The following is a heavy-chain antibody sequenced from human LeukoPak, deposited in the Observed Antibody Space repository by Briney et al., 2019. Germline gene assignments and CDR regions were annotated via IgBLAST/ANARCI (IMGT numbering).Heavy chain of an antibody. V-gene: IGHV1-69*06. CDR3: ARGWSDVDTAMVPYFDY. Sequence: ASVKVSCKASGGTFSSYAISWVGQAPGQGLEWMGGIIPIFGTANYAQKFQGRVTITADKSTSTAYMELSSLRSEDTAVYYCARGWSDVDTAMVPYFDYWGQGTLVTVSS. D-gene: IGHD5-18*01. J-gene: IGHJ4*02. CDR2: IIPIFGTA. CDR1: GGTFSSYA.